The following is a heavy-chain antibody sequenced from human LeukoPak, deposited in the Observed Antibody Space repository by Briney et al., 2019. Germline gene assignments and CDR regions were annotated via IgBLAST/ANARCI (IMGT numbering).Heavy chain of an antibody. CDR3: ARLYYDILTGYYYFDY. CDR1: GGSISSYY. CDR2: IYYSGST. D-gene: IGHD3-9*01. V-gene: IGHV4-59*08. J-gene: IGHJ4*02. Sequence: SETLSLTCTVSGGSISSYYWSWIRQPPWKGLEWIGYIYYSGSTNYNPSLKSRVTISVDTSKNQFSLKLSSVTAADTAVYYCARLYYDILTGYYYFDYWGQGTLVTVSS.